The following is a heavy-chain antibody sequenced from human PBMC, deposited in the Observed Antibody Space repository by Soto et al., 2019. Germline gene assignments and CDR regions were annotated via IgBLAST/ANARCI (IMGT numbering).Heavy chain of an antibody. D-gene: IGHD3-16*02. CDR3: ARIVIGGSNWFDP. CDR1: GGSISSSSDY. V-gene: IGHV4-39*02. J-gene: IGHJ5*02. CDR2: INYSGNT. Sequence: PSETLSLTCTVSGGSISSSSDYWGWIRQPPGKGLEWIGSINYSGNTYYSPSLQSRITMSVDTSKNHFSLGLNSVTAADTAIYYCARIVIGGSNWFDPWGQGTLVTVSS.